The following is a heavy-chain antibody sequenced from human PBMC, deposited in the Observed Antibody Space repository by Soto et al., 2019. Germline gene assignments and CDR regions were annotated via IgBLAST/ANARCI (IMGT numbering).Heavy chain of an antibody. V-gene: IGHV1-18*04. D-gene: IGHD2-2*01. CDR2: ISAYNGNT. CDR1: GYTFTSYG. CDR3: ARQNIVVVPAAPEGRGMDV. J-gene: IGHJ6*02. Sequence: QVQLVQSGAEVKKPGASVKVSCKASGYTFTSYGISWVRQAPGQGLEWMGWISAYNGNTNYAQKLQGRVTMTTDTSTSTAYMEMRSLRSDDTAVYYCARQNIVVVPAAPEGRGMDVWGQGTTVTVSS.